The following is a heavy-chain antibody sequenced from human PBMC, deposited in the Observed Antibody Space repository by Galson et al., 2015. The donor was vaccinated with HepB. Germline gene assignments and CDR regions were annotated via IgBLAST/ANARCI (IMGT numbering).Heavy chain of an antibody. CDR2: ISWNSDIK. CDR3: AKDVAYCSGGPCYRYYYYNMDV. D-gene: IGHD2-15*01. CDR1: GFTFHEFA. J-gene: IGHJ6*02. Sequence: SLRLSCAASGFTFHEFAMHWVRHPPGKGLEWVSGISWNSDIKGYADSVKGRFTISRDNAKNSLYLQMNSLRAEDTALYYCAKDVAYCSGGPCYRYYYYNMDVWGQGTTVTVS. V-gene: IGHV3-9*01.